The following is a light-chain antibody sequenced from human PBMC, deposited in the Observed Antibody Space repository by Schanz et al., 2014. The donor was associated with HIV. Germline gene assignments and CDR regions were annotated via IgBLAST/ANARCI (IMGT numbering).Light chain of an antibody. J-gene: IGLJ2*01. CDR3: GAWDSGRGAVV. CDR2: DVS. CDR1: SSDVGGYNY. Sequence: QSALTQPASVSGSPGQSITISCTGTSSDVGGYNYVSWYQQHPGKAPKLMIYDVSNRPSGVSNRFSGSKSGNTASLTISGLQAEDEADYYCGAWDSGRGAVVFGGGTKLTVL. V-gene: IGLV2-14*01.